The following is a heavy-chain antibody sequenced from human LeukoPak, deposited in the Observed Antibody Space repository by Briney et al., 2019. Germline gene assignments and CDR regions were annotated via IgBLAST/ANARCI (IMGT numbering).Heavy chain of an antibody. CDR1: GFTFSSYS. Sequence: GRSLRLSCAASGFTFSSYSMDWVCQAPGKGLEWISYISSSSSSIYYADSVKGRFTISRDNAKNSLYLQMKSLRDEDTAVYYCARVRKDGYNANYYYYGMDVWGQGTTVTVSS. V-gene: IGHV3-48*02. J-gene: IGHJ6*02. D-gene: IGHD5-24*01. CDR3: ARVRKDGYNANYYYYGMDV. CDR2: ISSSSSSI.